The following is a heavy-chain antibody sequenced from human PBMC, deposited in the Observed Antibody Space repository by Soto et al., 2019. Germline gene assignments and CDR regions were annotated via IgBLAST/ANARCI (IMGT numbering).Heavy chain of an antibody. CDR1: SASISSADYY. CDR3: ARARSRCGAACFDY. J-gene: IGHJ4*02. D-gene: IGHD2-21*02. CDR2: IYYSGST. V-gene: IGHV4-31*03. Sequence: QVQLQESGPGLVKPSQTLSLTCTVSSASISSADYYWSWIRQHPGKGLEWIAYIYYSGSTSYNPSLKCRVIISMDTSRDQFSLTLTSVTAADTAVYYCARARSRCGAACFDYWGQGTLVTVSS.